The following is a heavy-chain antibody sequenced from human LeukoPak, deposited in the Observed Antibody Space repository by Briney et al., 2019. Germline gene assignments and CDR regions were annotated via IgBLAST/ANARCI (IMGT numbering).Heavy chain of an antibody. J-gene: IGHJ4*02. CDR3: ARDPGGVVYFDY. Sequence: GGSLRLSCGASGSTFSNYDMHWVRQAPGKGLEGVAVIWYDGSNKYYADSVKGRFTISRDNSKNTLYLQMNTLRAEDTAVYYCARDPGGVVYFDYWGQGTLVTVSS. D-gene: IGHD2-8*01. CDR2: IWYDGSNK. CDR1: GSTFSNYD. V-gene: IGHV3-33*01.